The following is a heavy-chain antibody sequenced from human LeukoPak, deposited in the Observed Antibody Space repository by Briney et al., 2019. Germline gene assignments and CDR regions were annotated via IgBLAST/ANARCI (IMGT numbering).Heavy chain of an antibody. CDR2: ISAYNGNT. D-gene: IGHD6-13*01. V-gene: IGHV1-18*01. CDR1: GYTFTSYG. J-gene: IGHJ6*02. CDR3: ARGASSSWTLLLHYYYYGMDV. Sequence: GASVKVSCKASGYTFTSYGISWVRQAPGQGLEWMGWISAYNGNTNYAQKLQGRVTMTTDTSTSTAYMELRSLRSDDTAVYYCARGASSSWTLLLHYYYYGMDVWGQGTTVTVSS.